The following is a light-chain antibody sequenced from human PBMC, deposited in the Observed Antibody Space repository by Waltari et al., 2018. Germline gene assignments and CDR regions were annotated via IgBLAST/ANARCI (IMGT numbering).Light chain of an antibody. Sequence: EIVMTQSPATLSVSPGERATLSCRASQSVSSNLAWYQQKPGQAPRLLIYGASTRATGIPARFSGSGSGTEFTLTISSLQSEDFAVYYCQQYNNWPPLTSGGGTKVEIK. V-gene: IGKV3-15*01. CDR3: QQYNNWPPLT. J-gene: IGKJ4*01. CDR2: GAS. CDR1: QSVSSN.